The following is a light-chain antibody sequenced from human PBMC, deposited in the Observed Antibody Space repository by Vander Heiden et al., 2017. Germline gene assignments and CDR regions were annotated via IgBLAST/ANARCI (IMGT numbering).Light chain of an antibody. J-gene: IGLJ2*01. CDR2: EVS. V-gene: IGLV2-8*01. CDR3: SSYAGSLVV. Sequence: QSALTQPPSASGSPGQSVTISFTRTSSDVGGYNYVSWYQQHPGKAPKLMIYEVSKRPSGVPDRFSGSKSGNTASLTVSGLQAEDEAEYYCSSYAGSLVVFGGGTKLTVL. CDR1: SSDVGGYNY.